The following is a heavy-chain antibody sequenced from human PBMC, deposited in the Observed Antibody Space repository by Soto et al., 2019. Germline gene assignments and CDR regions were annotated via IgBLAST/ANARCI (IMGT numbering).Heavy chain of an antibody. CDR1: GGSFSGYY. CDR3: AREVVGHSGGSCYSV. J-gene: IGHJ4*02. Sequence: SETLSLTCAVYGGSFSGYYWSWIRQPPGKGLEWIGEINHSGSTNYNPSLKSRVTISVDTSKNQFSLKLSSVTAADTAVYYCAREVVGHSGGSCYSVWGQGTLVTVSS. D-gene: IGHD2-15*01. V-gene: IGHV4-34*01. CDR2: INHSGST.